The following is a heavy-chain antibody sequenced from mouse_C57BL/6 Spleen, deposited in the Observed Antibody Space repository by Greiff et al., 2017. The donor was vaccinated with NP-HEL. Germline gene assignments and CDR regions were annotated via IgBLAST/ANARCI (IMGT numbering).Heavy chain of an antibody. CDR2: IYPGDGDT. D-gene: IGHD1-1*01. Sequence: VMLVESGPELVKPGASVKISCKASGYAFSSSWMNWVKQRPGKGLEWIGRIYPGDGDTNYNGKFKGKATLTADKSSSTAYMQLSSLTSEDSAVYFCARTAYTTVVATDYAMDYWGQGTSVTVSS. CDR1: GYAFSSSW. J-gene: IGHJ4*01. V-gene: IGHV1-82*01. CDR3: ARTAYTTVVATDYAMDY.